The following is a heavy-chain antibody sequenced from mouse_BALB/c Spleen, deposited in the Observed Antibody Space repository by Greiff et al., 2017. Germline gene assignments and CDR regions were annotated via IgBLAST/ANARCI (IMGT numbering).Heavy chain of an antibody. CDR1: GYTFTSYW. CDR3: TRTVWDGNYAMDY. J-gene: IGHJ4*01. Sequence: QVHVKQPGAELVRPGASVKLSCKASGYTFTSYWINWVKQRPGQGLEWIGNIYPSDSYTNYNQKFKDKATLTVDKSSSTAYMQLSSPTSEDSAVYYCTRTVWDGNYAMDYWGQGTSVTVSS. D-gene: IGHD2-1*01. CDR2: IYPSDSYT. V-gene: IGHV1-69*02.